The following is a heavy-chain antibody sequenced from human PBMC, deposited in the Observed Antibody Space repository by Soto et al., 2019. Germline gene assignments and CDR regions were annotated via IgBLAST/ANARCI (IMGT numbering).Heavy chain of an antibody. V-gene: IGHV3-74*01. CDR3: TINSPRPQSYIDY. CDR1: GFTFNNYW. Sequence: GGSLRLSCAASGFTFNNYWMHWVRQAPGRGLVWVSHINTDGSTTTYADSVKGRFTISRDNARKTLYLQMTSLRADDTAVYYFTINSPRPQSYIDYWGQGILVTVSS. CDR2: INTDGSTT. D-gene: IGHD1-26*01. J-gene: IGHJ4*02.